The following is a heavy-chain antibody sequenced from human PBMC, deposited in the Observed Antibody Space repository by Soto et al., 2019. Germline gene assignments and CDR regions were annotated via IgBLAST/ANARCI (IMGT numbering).Heavy chain of an antibody. V-gene: IGHV4-30-4*01. CDR2: IYYSGST. Sequence: QVQLQESGPGLVKPSQTLSLTCTVSGGSISSGDYYWSWLRQPPGKGLEWIGYIYYSGSTYYNPSRKSRGTRSGDTSKNQVARKLSSVTAADTAVYYCAREPRPDDDSRGYYRGAAFDIWGQGTMVTVSS. D-gene: IGHD3-22*01. CDR3: AREPRPDDDSRGYYRGAAFDI. CDR1: GGSISSGDYY. J-gene: IGHJ3*02.